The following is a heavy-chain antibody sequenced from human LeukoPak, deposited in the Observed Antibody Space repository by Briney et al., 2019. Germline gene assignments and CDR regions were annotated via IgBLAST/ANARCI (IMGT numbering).Heavy chain of an antibody. V-gene: IGHV1-24*01. CDR1: GYTLTELS. J-gene: IGHJ4*02. CDR2: VDPEDGET. D-gene: IGHD3-10*01. CDR3: VTATGGHRSRSSADY. Sequence: ASVKVSCKVSGYTLTELSMHWVGQAPGKGLEWMGGVDPEDGETIYAQKFQGRVTMTEDTSIDTAYMELSSLRSEETAVYFCVTATGGHRSRSSADYCGQGTLVTVSS.